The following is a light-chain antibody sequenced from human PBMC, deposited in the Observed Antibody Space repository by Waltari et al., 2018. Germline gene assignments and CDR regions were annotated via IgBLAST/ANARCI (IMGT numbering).Light chain of an antibody. CDR3: QQYVESPAT. Sequence: EIVLTPSPGTVSLSPGATATFSCWASQCVRIYFTWYQQKPGQAPRLLVYHASTRATGIPDRFSASGSGTDFSLTISRLEPEDFAMYYCQQYVESPATFGQGTKVEIK. CDR2: HAS. J-gene: IGKJ1*01. CDR1: QCVRIY. V-gene: IGKV3-20*01.